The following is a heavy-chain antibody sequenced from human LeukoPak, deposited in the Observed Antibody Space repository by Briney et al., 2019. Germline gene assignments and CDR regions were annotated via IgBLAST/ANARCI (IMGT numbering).Heavy chain of an antibody. D-gene: IGHD2-8*01. J-gene: IGHJ4*02. CDR1: GGSISSYY. V-gene: IGHV4-4*07. Sequence: PSETLSLTCTVSGGSISSYYWSWIRQPAGKGLEWIGRIYTSGSTNYNPSLKSRVTISVDTSKNQFSLKLSSVTAADTAVYYCARSTYAYFDYWAREPWSPSPQ. CDR3: ARSTYAYFDY. CDR2: IYTSGST.